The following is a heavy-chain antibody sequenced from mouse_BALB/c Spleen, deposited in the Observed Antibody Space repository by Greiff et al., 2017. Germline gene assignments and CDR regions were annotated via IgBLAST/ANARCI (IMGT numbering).Heavy chain of an antibody. CDR3: ARAPLAY. J-gene: IGHJ3*01. CDR2: ISSGGSYT. CDR1: GFTFSSYG. Sequence: EVQLLESGGDLVKPGGSLKLSCAASGFTFSSYGMSWVRQTPDKRLEWVATISSGGSYTYYPDSVKGRFTISRDNAKNTLYLQMSSLKSEDTAMYYCARAPLAYWGQGTLVTVSA. V-gene: IGHV5-6*01.